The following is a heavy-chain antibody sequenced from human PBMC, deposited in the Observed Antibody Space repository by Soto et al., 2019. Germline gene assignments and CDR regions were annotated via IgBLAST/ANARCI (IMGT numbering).Heavy chain of an antibody. CDR3: ARHGSN. J-gene: IGHJ4*02. CDR1: GVSISNSSYY. Sequence: QLQRQESGPGLVKPSETLSLTCTVSGVSISNSSYYWGWIRRPPGKGLEWIGTIYYSGITYYNPSLKSRVTISVDTSKNQFSLKLTSVTAADTAVYYCARHGSNWGQGTLVTVSS. V-gene: IGHV4-39*01. CDR2: IYYSGIT.